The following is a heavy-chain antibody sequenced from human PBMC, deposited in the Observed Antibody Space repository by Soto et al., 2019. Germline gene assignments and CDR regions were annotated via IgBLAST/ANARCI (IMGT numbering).Heavy chain of an antibody. V-gene: IGHV1-3*01. D-gene: IGHD1-26*01. CDR3: ARDDSGFSGSHYIDYFNY. Sequence: ASVKVSCKASGYTFTSYAMHWVRQAPGQRLEWMGWINAGNGNTKYSQMFQGRVTITRDTSASTAYMELSSLRSEDTAVYYCARDDSGFSGSHYIDYFNYWGQGALVTVSS. CDR1: GYTFTSYA. CDR2: INAGNGNT. J-gene: IGHJ4*02.